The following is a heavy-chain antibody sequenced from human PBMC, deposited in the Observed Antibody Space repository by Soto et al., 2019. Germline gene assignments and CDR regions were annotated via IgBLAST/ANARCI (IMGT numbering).Heavy chain of an antibody. CDR1: GGSISSSNW. Sequence: NPSETLSLTCAVSGGSISSSNWWSWVRQPPGKGLEWIGEIYHSGSTNYNPSLKSRVTISVDRSKNQFSLKLSSVTAADTAVYYCAGAVVAATHDAFDIWGQGTMVTVSS. V-gene: IGHV4-4*02. J-gene: IGHJ3*02. CDR3: AGAVVAATHDAFDI. CDR2: IYHSGST. D-gene: IGHD2-15*01.